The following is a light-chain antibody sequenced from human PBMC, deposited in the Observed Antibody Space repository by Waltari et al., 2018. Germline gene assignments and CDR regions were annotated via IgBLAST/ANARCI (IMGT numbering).Light chain of an antibody. CDR3: NSYTTSSTQV. Sequence: QSALTQPASVSGSPGQSITISCTGTSSDVGGYNYVSWYQQHPGQAPKLMVYGVFNRPSGDSNRFSGSKSGNTDSLTISGLQAEDEADYYYNSYTTSSTQVFGTGTKVTVL. CDR2: GVF. J-gene: IGLJ1*01. V-gene: IGLV2-14*01. CDR1: SSDVGGYNY.